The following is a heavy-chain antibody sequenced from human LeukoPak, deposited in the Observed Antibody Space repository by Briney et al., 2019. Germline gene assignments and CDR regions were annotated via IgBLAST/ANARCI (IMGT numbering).Heavy chain of an antibody. CDR1: GGTFSSYA. Sequence: SVKVSCKASGGTFSSYAISWVRQAPGQGLEWMGGIIPMFGTANYAQKFQGRVTITADESTSTAYMELSSLRSEETAVYYCARAMSTFGGVRNYFDSWGQGTLVTVSS. V-gene: IGHV1-69*01. J-gene: IGHJ4*02. CDR2: IIPMFGTA. CDR3: ARAMSTFGGVRNYFDS. D-gene: IGHD3-16*01.